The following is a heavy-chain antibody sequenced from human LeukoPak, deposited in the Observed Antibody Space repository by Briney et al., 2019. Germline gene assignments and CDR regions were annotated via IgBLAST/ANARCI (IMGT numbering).Heavy chain of an antibody. Sequence: PGRSLRLSCAASGFTFSSYGMHWVRQAPGKGLEWVAVIWYDGSNKYYADSVKGRFTISRDNSKNTLYLQMNSLRAEDTAVYYCARGHGGEWRYFDYWGQGTLVTVSS. CDR3: ARGHGGEWRYFDY. J-gene: IGHJ4*02. D-gene: IGHD4-17*01. V-gene: IGHV3-33*01. CDR2: IWYDGSNK. CDR1: GFTFSSYG.